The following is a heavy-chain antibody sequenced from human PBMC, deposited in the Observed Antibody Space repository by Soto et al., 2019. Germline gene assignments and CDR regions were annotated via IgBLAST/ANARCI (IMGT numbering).Heavy chain of an antibody. V-gene: IGHV3-74*01. Sequence: EVQLVESGGNVLQPGGSLRLSCAASGFISSSYWMHWVRQAPGKGLVWVSRINRDGSRTDYADSMKGRFAVSRDNAKNTVLLQLNSLRADDTAVYYCARAVHGYYSVDYWGPGTLVSVSS. CDR3: ARAVHGYYSVDY. D-gene: IGHD2-15*01. CDR2: INRDGSRT. CDR1: GFISSSYW. J-gene: IGHJ4*02.